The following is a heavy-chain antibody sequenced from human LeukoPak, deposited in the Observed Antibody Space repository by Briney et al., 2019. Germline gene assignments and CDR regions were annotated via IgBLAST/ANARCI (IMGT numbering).Heavy chain of an antibody. Sequence: GGSLRLSCAASGFTFSSYEMNWVRQAPGKGLEWVSYISSSGSIIYYADSVKGRFTISRDNAKNSLYLQMNSLRAEDTAVYHCARVIGFDYWGQGTLVTVSS. V-gene: IGHV3-48*03. CDR2: ISSSGSII. D-gene: IGHD2/OR15-2a*01. CDR1: GFTFSSYE. CDR3: ARVIGFDY. J-gene: IGHJ4*02.